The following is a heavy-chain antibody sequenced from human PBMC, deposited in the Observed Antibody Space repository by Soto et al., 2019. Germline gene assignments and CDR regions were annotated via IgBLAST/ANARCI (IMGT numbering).Heavy chain of an antibody. D-gene: IGHD2-2*01. V-gene: IGHV4-31*03. CDR2: IYYSGST. CDR3: ARSLGPEVVPAAIGY. Sequence: QVQLQESGPGLVKPSQTLSLTCTVSGGSISSGGYYWSWIRQHPGKGLEWIGYIYYSGSTYYNPSLKGRVTISVDTSKNQFPLKLSSVTAPDTAVYYCARSLGPEVVPAAIGYWGQGTLVTVSS. CDR1: GGSISSGGYY. J-gene: IGHJ4*02.